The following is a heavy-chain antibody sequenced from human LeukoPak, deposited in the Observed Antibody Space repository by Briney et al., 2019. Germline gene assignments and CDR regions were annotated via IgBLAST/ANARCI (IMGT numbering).Heavy chain of an antibody. V-gene: IGHV1-69*02. D-gene: IGHD5-12*01. CDR1: GGTFSSYT. Sequence: SVKVSCKASGGTFSSYTISWVRQAPGQGLEWMGRIIPILGIANYAQKFQGRVTITADKSTSTAYMELSSLRSEDTAVYYCARGWAIVATENWFDPWGQGTLVTVSS. J-gene: IGHJ5*02. CDR2: IIPILGIA. CDR3: ARGWAIVATENWFDP.